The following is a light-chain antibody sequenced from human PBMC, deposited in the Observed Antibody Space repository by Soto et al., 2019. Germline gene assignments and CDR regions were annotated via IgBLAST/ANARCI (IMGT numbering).Light chain of an antibody. J-gene: IGKJ4*02. CDR2: AAS. Sequence: DIQLTQSPSSLSASAGDGVTITCRASQTISTYLNWYQQKPGKAPNLLIYAASSLHSGVPSRFRRSGSGTDFTLSITDLQPEDFVTYYCQQHYNTQPTFGGGTKVEIK. V-gene: IGKV1-39*01. CDR1: QTISTY. CDR3: QQHYNTQPT.